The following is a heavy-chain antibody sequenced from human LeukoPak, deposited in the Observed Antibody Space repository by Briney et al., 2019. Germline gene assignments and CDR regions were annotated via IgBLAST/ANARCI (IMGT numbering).Heavy chain of an antibody. J-gene: IGHJ5*02. D-gene: IGHD3-10*01. CDR2: ISAYNGNT. CDR3: ARVVVWFGELFRGWFDP. CDR1: GYTFTSYG. Sequence: ASVKVSCKASGYTFTSYGISWVRQAPGQGLEWMGWISAYNGNTNYAQKLPGRVTMTTDTSTSTAYMELRSLRSDDTAVNYCARVVVWFGELFRGWFDPWGQGTLVTVSS. V-gene: IGHV1-18*04.